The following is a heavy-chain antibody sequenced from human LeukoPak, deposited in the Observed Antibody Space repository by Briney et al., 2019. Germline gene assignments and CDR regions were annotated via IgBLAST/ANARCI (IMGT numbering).Heavy chain of an antibody. J-gene: IGHJ4*02. CDR1: GFIFSDYS. CDR2: ISTHSTYT. Sequence: KPGGSLRLSCAASGFIFSDYSMSWIRQAPGKGLEWVSYISTHSTYTHYADSVRGRFTISRDNAKNSLYLQMNSLRAEDTVVYYCATYYYASGSSDWGQGTLVTVSS. D-gene: IGHD3-10*01. CDR3: ATYYYASGSSD. V-gene: IGHV3-11*03.